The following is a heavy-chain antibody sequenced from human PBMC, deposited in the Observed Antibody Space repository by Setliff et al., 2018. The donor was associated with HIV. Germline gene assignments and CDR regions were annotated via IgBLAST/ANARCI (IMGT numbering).Heavy chain of an antibody. Sequence: GGSLRLSCAASGFTFSSYSMNWVRQAPGKGLEWVSSISSSSIHIYYADSVKGRFTISRDNAKNSLYLQMNSLRAEDTAVYYCARGGDYWGQGTLVTSPQ. CDR1: GFTFSSYS. V-gene: IGHV3-21*01. CDR2: ISSSSIHI. D-gene: IGHD6-25*01. CDR3: ARGGDY. J-gene: IGHJ4*02.